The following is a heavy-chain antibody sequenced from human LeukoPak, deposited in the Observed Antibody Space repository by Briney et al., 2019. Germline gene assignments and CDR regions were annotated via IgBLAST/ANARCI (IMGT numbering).Heavy chain of an antibody. J-gene: IGHJ4*02. V-gene: IGHV3-72*01. CDR2: TRNKANNYAT. D-gene: IGHD5-18*01. CDR1: GYTFSDHY. CDR3: ARVVVYSYGYLDYFDY. Sequence: GGSLRLSCAVSGYTFSDHYIDWVRQAPGKGLEWVGQTRNKANNYATQYAASVKGRFTISRDDSRNSVYLQMNSLRAEDTAVYYCARVVVYSYGYLDYFDYWGQGTLVTVSS.